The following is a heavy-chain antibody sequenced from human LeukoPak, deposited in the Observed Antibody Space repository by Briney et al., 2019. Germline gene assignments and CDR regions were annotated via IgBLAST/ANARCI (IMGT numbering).Heavy chain of an antibody. CDR2: ISSSSSYI. J-gene: IGHJ3*02. CDR1: GFTFSSYS. V-gene: IGHV3-21*01. CDR3: ARGPPXVAGLLDAFDI. D-gene: IGHD6-19*01. Sequence: GGSLRLSCAASGFTFSSYSMNWVRQAPGKGLEWVSSISSSSSYIYYADSVKGRFTISRDNAKNSLYLQMNSLRAEDTAVYYCARGPPXVAGLLDAFDIWGQGTMVTVXS.